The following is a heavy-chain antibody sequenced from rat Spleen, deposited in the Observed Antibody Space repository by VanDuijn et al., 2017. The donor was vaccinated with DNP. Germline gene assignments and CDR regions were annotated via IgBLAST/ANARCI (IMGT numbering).Heavy chain of an antibody. CDR2: ISTTGSRT. Sequence: EVQLVESGGGLVQPGRSLKLSCAASGFTFSYYFMAWVRRAPEKGLEWVATISTTGSRTYYPDSVKGRFTISRDNAKSTLYLQMDSLRSEDTATHYCARSRYYDGYYHGFDYWGQGVMVTVSS. V-gene: IGHV5-7*01. CDR1: GFTFSYYF. J-gene: IGHJ2*01. CDR3: ARSRYYDGYYHGFDY. D-gene: IGHD1-12*03.